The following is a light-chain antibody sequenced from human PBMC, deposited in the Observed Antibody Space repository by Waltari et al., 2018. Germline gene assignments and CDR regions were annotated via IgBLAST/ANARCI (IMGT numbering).Light chain of an antibody. CDR2: RDS. CDR3: QSADFSRSHTSYV. CDR1: GLAGHY. J-gene: IGLJ1*01. V-gene: IGLV3-25*03. Sequence: YELAQPPQVSVSPGQTARIPCSGNGLAGHYVYWYQQKAGQAPVLVMYRDSERPSGIPERFSGSSAGTTVTLIISGGQAEDEADYYGQSADFSRSHTSYVFGTGTKVTVL.